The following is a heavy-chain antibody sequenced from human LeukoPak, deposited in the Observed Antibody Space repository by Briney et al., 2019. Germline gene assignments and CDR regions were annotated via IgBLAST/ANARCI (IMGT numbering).Heavy chain of an antibody. D-gene: IGHD3-22*01. Sequence: GGSLRLSCAASGFTFDDYAMHWVWQAPGKGLEWVSGISWNSGSIGYADSVKGRFTISRDNAKNSLYLQMNSLRAEDTALYYCAKGGGYYDSSGEGIHDAFDIWGQGTMVTVSS. CDR3: AKGGGYYDSSGEGIHDAFDI. CDR2: ISWNSGSI. J-gene: IGHJ3*02. CDR1: GFTFDDYA. V-gene: IGHV3-9*01.